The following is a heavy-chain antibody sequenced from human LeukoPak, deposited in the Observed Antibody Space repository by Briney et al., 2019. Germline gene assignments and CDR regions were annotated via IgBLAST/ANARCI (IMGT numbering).Heavy chain of an antibody. Sequence: GGSLRLSCAASGFTFSNYAMNWVRQAPGTGLEWVSAISNDGGGTTYADFVKGRFTISRDNSKNTLFLQMSSLRAEDTALYYCAKGGSGYFADLWGQGTLVTVSS. D-gene: IGHD3-22*01. CDR1: GFTFSNYA. CDR2: ISNDGGGT. CDR3: AKGGSGYFADL. V-gene: IGHV3-23*01. J-gene: IGHJ5*02.